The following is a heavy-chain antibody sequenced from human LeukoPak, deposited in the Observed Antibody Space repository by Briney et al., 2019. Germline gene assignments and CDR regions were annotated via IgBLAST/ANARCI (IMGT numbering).Heavy chain of an antibody. V-gene: IGHV4-4*07. D-gene: IGHD1-7*01. CDR2: MHTSGIT. CDR1: GDSFSSYF. J-gene: IGHJ4*02. CDR3: AREITGTRGVDY. Sequence: SETLSLTCTVSGDSFSSYFWSWIRQPAGKGLEWIGRMHTSGITNSNPSLKSRVTMSVDTSKNQFSLNLTSVTVADTAVYYCAREITGTRGVDYWGQGTLVIVSS.